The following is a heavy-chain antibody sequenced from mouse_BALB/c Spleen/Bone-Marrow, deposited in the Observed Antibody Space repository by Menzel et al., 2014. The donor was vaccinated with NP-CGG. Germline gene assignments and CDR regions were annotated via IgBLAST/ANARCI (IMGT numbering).Heavy chain of an antibody. Sequence: VQLQQSGAELVRPGSSVKISCKASGYAFSSYWMNWVKQRPGQGLEWIGQIYPGDGDTNYNGKFKGKATLTADKSSSTDYMQLSNLTSEYSAVYFCAREGYDYDWFAYWGQGTLVTVSA. CDR2: IYPGDGDT. D-gene: IGHD2-4*01. CDR3: AREGYDYDWFAY. CDR1: GYAFSSYW. J-gene: IGHJ3*01. V-gene: IGHV1-80*01.